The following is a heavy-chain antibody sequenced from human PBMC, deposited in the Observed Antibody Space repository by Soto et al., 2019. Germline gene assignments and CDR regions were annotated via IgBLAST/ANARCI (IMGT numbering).Heavy chain of an antibody. D-gene: IGHD3-16*01. CDR2: IHYSGST. CDR1: GGSISSSSHY. Sequence: SETLSLTCIVSGGSISSSSHYWDWIRQPPGKGLEWIGSIHYSGSTYYNPSLKSRVTIFVDTSKNQFSLKLTSVTAADTAVYYCARHAYTYSSHDYWGQGTLVTVSS. J-gene: IGHJ4*02. CDR3: ARHAYTYSSHDY. V-gene: IGHV4-39*01.